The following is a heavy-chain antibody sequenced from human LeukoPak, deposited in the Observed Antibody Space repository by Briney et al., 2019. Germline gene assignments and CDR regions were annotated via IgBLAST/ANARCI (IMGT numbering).Heavy chain of an antibody. CDR3: ARDGLNYYDSSGYYRPNWFDP. V-gene: IGHV4-59*12. CDR2: IYYSGST. J-gene: IGHJ5*02. D-gene: IGHD3-22*01. Sequence: KTSETLSLTCTVSGGSISSYYWSWIRQPPGKGLEWIGYIYYSGSTNYNPSLKSRVTISVDTSKNQFSLKLSSVTAADTAVYYCARDGLNYYDSSGYYRPNWFDPWGQGTLVTVSS. CDR1: GGSISSYY.